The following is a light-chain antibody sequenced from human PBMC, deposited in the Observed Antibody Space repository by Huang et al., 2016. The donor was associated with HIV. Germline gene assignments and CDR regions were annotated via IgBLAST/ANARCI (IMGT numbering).Light chain of an antibody. CDR2: GAS. CDR3: QQYSKWPT. J-gene: IGKJ5*01. CDR1: QSISTK. Sequence: EIVMTQSPATLSVSPGERATLTCRASQSISTKLAWYQQKPGQAPRLLIYGASTRATGISDGFSGSGSGTEFTLTISSLQSEDFAVYYCQQYSKWPTFGQGTRLEIK. V-gene: IGKV3-15*01.